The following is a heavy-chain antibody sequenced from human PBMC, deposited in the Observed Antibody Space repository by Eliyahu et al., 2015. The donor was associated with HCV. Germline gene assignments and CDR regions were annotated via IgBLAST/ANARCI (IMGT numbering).Heavy chain of an antibody. J-gene: IGHJ5*02. CDR3: ARDNYYYDSSGYYFFINWFDP. CDR1: GGTFSSYT. Sequence: QVQLVQSGAEVKKPGSSVKVSCKASGGTFSSYTISWVRQAPGQGLEWMGRIIPILGIANYAQKFQGRVTITADKSTSTAYMELSSLRSEDTAVYYCARDNYYYDSSGYYFFINWFDPWGQGTLVTVSS. D-gene: IGHD3-22*01. CDR2: IIPILGIA. V-gene: IGHV1-69*08.